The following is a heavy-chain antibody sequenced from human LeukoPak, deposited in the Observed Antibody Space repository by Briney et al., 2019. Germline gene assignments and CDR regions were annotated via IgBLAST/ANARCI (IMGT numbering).Heavy chain of an antibody. CDR2: ISGSGGST. J-gene: IGHJ5*02. V-gene: IGHV3-23*01. CDR1: GFTFSSYA. Sequence: GGSLRLSCAASGFTFSSYAMSWVRQAPGKGLEWVSAISGSGGSTYYADSVKGRFTISRDNSKNTLYLQMNSLRAEDTAVYYWAKDLWFGGGNWFDPWGQGTLVTVSS. CDR3: AKDLWFGGGNWFDP. D-gene: IGHD3-10*01.